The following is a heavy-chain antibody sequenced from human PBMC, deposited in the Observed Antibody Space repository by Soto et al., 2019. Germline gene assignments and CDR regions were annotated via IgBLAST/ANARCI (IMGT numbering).Heavy chain of an antibody. J-gene: IGHJ4*02. CDR3: ARDKITGLFDY. D-gene: IGHD2-8*02. Sequence: SETLSLTSPVSGCYISSGVYYWSWIRQHPGKGLEWIGYIYYSGSTYYNPSLKSRVTISVDTSKNQFSLKLTSVTAADTAVYYCARDKITGLFDYWGQGTLVTVSS. CDR1: GCYISSGVYY. CDR2: IYYSGST. V-gene: IGHV4-31*03.